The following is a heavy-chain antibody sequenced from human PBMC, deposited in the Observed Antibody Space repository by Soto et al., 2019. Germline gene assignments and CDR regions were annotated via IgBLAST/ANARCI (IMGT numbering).Heavy chain of an antibody. J-gene: IGHJ6*02. CDR2: IYYSGST. CDR1: GGFINSYY. D-gene: IGHD2-8*01. CDR3: ARHTKPGGYYFGMDV. Sequence: SETLSLTCTVSGGFINSYYGRWIRQPPGKGLEWIGYIYYSGSTNYTPSLKSRVTMSVDTSKNQFSLKLSSVTAADTAVYYCARHTKPGGYYFGMDVWGQGTTVTVS. V-gene: IGHV4-59*08.